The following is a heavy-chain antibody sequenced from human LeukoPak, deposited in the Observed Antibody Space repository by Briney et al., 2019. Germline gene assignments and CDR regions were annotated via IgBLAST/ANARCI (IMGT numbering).Heavy chain of an antibody. CDR2: INHSGST. Sequence: SETLSLTCAVSGGSFSGYYWSWIRQPPGKGLEWIGEINHSGSTNYNPSLKSRVTISVDTSKNQFSLKLSSVTAADTAVYYCARQKLWSGYFDYWGQGTMVTVSS. CDR1: GGSFSGYY. J-gene: IGHJ4*01. D-gene: IGHD3-3*01. CDR3: ARQKLWSGYFDY. V-gene: IGHV4-34*01.